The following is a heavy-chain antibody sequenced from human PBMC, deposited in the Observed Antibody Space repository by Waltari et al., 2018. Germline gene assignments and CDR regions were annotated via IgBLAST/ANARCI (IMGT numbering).Heavy chain of an antibody. CDR2: IFPGDSDT. CDR3: AGLALSSRPFGNPNYCDP. CDR1: GYTFTDYW. J-gene: IGHJ5*02. D-gene: IGHD4-4*01. Sequence: DVQLVQSGAEVEKSGDSLKISCQSFGYTFTDYWIGWFRQVTGKGREWVCIIFPGDSDTRYRPSIEGQVTISADWSTSTAFLKWNSLTPSNTGIYYCAGLALSSRPFGNPNYCDPWGHGTQVTVSS. V-gene: IGHV5-51*03.